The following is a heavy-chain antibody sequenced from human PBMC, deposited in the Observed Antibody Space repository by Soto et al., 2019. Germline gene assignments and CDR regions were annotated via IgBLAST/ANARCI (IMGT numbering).Heavy chain of an antibody. CDR2: ISGSGEST. J-gene: IGHJ4*02. D-gene: IGHD3-22*01. CDR1: GFTFSSYA. CDR3: AKYSSYRDEDY. Sequence: EVQLLESGGGLVQPGGSLRLSCAASGFTFSSYAMTWVRQAPGEGLQWVSSISGSGESTFHADSVKGRFTISRDNSKNTLTLQMNSLRAEDTAIYYCAKYSSYRDEDYWGQGTLVTVSS. V-gene: IGHV3-23*01.